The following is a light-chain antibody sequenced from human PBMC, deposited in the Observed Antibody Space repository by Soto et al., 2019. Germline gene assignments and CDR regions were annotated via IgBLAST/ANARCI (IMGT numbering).Light chain of an antibody. CDR3: QHYGSSPPMYT. CDR2: GTS. J-gene: IGKJ2*01. Sequence: EIVLTQSPGTLSLSPGERATLSCRASQSVSTTYLGWYQQKPGQAPRLLVYGTSRRATGIPDRFSGSGSGTDFTLTISSLEPEDFAGYYCQHYGSSPPMYTFGQGTKLEIK. V-gene: IGKV3-20*01. CDR1: QSVSTTY.